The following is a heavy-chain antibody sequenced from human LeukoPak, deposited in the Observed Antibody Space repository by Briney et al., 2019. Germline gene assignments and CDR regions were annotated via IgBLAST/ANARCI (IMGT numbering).Heavy chain of an antibody. V-gene: IGHV3-23*01. CDR2: ISNSGGRT. CDR3: XKSYNGXESKPDY. Sequence: GGSLRLSCAASGFTFSSYAMSWVRQAPGKGLEWVSSISNSGGRTFYTDSVKGRFTISRDNSKITLYLQMNSLRAEDTAVYYCXKSYNGXESKPDYWGQGTLVTVSS. J-gene: IGHJ4*02. D-gene: IGHD5-12*01. CDR1: GFTFSSYA.